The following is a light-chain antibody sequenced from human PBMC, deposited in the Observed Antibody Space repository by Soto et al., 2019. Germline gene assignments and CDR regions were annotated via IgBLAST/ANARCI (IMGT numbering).Light chain of an antibody. CDR2: GAS. CDR3: QQYNNWLWT. V-gene: IGKV3-15*01. CDR1: QRVTSN. J-gene: IGKJ1*01. Sequence: ETVMTQSPATLSVSPGERATLSCRASQRVTSNLAWYQQKPGQAPRLLIYGASTRATDIPTRFSGSGSGTEFTLTISSLQSEDSAVYYCQQYNNWLWTFGQGTKVDIK.